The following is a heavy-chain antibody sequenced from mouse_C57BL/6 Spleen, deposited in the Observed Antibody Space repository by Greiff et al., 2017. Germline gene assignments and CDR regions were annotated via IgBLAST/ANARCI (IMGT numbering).Heavy chain of an antibody. CDR1: GYAFTNYL. CDR3: AEFVYYGTYAMDD. D-gene: IGHD1-1*01. V-gene: IGHV1-54*01. CDR2: INPGSGGT. J-gene: IGHJ4*01. Sequence: QVHVKQSGAELVRPGTSVKVSCKASGYAFTNYLIEWVKQRPGQGLEWIGVINPGSGGTNYNEKFKGKATLTADKSSSTAYMQLSSLTSEDSAVYVCAEFVYYGTYAMDDWGQGTSVTVSS.